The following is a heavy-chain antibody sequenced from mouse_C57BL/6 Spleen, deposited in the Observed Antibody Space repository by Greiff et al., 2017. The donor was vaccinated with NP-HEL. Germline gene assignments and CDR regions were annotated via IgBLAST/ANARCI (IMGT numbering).Heavy chain of an antibody. V-gene: IGHV1-42*01. CDR1: GYSFTGYY. CDR3: ARSGGGTTKFAY. Sequence: EVQLQQSGPELVKPGASVKISCKASGYSFTGYYMNWVKQSPEKSLEWIGEINPSTGGTTYNQKFKAKATLTVDKSSSTAYMQLKSLTSEDSAVYYCARSGGGTTKFAYWGQGTLVTVSA. CDR2: INPSTGGT. D-gene: IGHD1-1*01. J-gene: IGHJ3*01.